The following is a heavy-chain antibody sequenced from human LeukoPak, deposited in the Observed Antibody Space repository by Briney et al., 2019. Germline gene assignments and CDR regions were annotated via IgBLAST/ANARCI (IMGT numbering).Heavy chain of an antibody. CDR2: IYYSGST. CDR3: ARYENSVTGALDI. J-gene: IGHJ3*02. D-gene: IGHD4-17*01. Sequence: PQTLSPTCTVSGGSISSGGYYWSWIRQHPGKGLGWIGYIYYSGSTYYNPSLKSRVTISVDTSKNQFSLKLSSVTAADTAVYYCARYENSVTGALDIGGQGPMVTVS. CDR1: GGSISSGGYY. V-gene: IGHV4-31*03.